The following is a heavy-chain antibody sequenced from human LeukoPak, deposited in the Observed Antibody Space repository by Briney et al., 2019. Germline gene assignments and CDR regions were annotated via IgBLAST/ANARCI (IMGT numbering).Heavy chain of an antibody. D-gene: IGHD1-14*01. V-gene: IGHV4-39*02. Sequence: PSETLSLTCIVSGGSISSGSHYWGWIRQPPGKGLEWTGSMHYSGITYYNPSLTSRVTISVDTSKNQFSLRLTSVTAADTAVYYCARDGTTSSESYFDYWGQGALVTVSS. CDR2: MHYSGIT. CDR3: ARDGTTSSESYFDY. CDR1: GGSISSGSHY. J-gene: IGHJ4*02.